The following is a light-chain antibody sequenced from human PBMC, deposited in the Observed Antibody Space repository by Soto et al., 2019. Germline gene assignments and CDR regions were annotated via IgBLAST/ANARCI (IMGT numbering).Light chain of an antibody. CDR2: KAS. CDR3: QHYDGYPLT. J-gene: IGKJ4*01. V-gene: IGKV1-5*03. CDR1: QRISSW. Sequence: DIQMTQSPSTLSASVGDRVTISCRASQRISSWLDWYQQKPGKAPKLLIYKASSLESGVPSRFSGRGSGKELTLTITILQPDDVATYSCQHYDGYPLTFGGGTKAEIK.